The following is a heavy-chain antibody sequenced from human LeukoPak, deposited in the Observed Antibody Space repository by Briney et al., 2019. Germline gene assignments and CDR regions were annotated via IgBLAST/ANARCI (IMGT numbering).Heavy chain of an antibody. J-gene: IGHJ4*02. Sequence: PGGSLRLSCAASGFTFSSYAMHWVRQAPGKGLEWVSSISSSSSYIYYADSVKGRFTISRDNAKNSLYLQMNSLRAEDTAVYYCARKWGFSGHPGGYFDYWGQGTLVTVSS. CDR3: ARKWGFSGHPGGYFDY. CDR1: GFTFSSYA. CDR2: ISSSSSYI. V-gene: IGHV3-21*01. D-gene: IGHD6-19*01.